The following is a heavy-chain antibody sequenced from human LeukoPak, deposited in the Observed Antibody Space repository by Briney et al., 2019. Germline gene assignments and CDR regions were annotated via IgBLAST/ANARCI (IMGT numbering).Heavy chain of an antibody. CDR2: ISGSGGST. D-gene: IGHD2-8*02. CDR1: GFTFSSYA. V-gene: IGHV3-23*01. J-gene: IGHJ4*02. Sequence: PGGSLRLSCAASGFTFSSYAMSWVRQAPGKGLEWVSAISGSGGSTYYAGSVKGRFTISRDNSKNTLYLQMNSLRAEDTAVYYCAKVGESGGVWKYYFDYWGQGTLVTVSS. CDR3: AKVGESGGVWKYYFDY.